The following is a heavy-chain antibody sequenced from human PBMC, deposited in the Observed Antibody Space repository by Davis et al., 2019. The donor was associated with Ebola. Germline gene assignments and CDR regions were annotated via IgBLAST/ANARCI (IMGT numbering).Heavy chain of an antibody. J-gene: IGHJ6*02. CDR1: GYTFTGYY. D-gene: IGHD4-17*01. CDR3: ARVSILSVSTTVTYSYYYYGMDV. CDR2: INPNSGGT. Sequence: AASVKVSCKASGYTFTGYYMHWVRQAPGQGLEWMGWINPNSGGTNYAHKFQGWVTMTRDTSISPAYMELSRLRSEDTAVYYCARVSILSVSTTVTYSYYYYGMDVWGQGTTVTVSS. V-gene: IGHV1-2*04.